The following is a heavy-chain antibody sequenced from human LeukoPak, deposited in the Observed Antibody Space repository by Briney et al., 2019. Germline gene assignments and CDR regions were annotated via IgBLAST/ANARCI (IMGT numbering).Heavy chain of an antibody. CDR2: IKKTGSET. J-gene: IGHJ4*02. CDR3: AREDGYCSGGNCYSYFDS. D-gene: IGHD2-15*01. V-gene: IGHV3-7*01. CDR1: GFIFSSYW. Sequence: GGSLRLSCAASGFIFSSYWMSWVRQAPGKGLEWVAYIKKTGSETYYVDSVKGRFTITRDNTRNSLFLQVYSLRAEDTAVYFCAREDGYCSGGNCYSYFDSWGQGTLVTVSS.